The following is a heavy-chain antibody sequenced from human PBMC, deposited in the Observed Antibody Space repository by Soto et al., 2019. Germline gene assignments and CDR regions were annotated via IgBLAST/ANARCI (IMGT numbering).Heavy chain of an antibody. D-gene: IGHD3-22*01. CDR2: LCGRSGYT. J-gene: IGHJ4*02. CDR3: GKDRYYDSKIIDS. Sequence: GGSLRLSCAASGFTFNTYAISWVRQAPGKGLEWGSQLCGRSGYTEHADAVKGRFSTSRENSKNTLFLQMNGLRVDDTDVYYCGKDRYYDSKIIDSWGSGKLVPVSS. CDR1: GFTFNTYA. V-gene: IGHV3-23*01.